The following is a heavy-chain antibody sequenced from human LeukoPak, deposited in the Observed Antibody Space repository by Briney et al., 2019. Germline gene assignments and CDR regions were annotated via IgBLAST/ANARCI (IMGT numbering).Heavy chain of an antibody. J-gene: IGHJ6*02. CDR2: ISADGKA. CDR3: ATWAFYHDLDV. CDR1: GMNFERYA. D-gene: IGHD1-26*01. V-gene: IGHV3-43*02. Sequence: GGSLRLSCAASGMNFERYAMHWVRQRPGKGLEWVGVISADGKADHADAVKGRFTVSRDNSKDSLSLQMSSLRDEDTALYYCATWAFYHDLDVWGQGATVIVSS.